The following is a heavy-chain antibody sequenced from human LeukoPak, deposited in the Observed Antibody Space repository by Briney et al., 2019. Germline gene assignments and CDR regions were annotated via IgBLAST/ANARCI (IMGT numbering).Heavy chain of an antibody. CDR3: ARVYDYVWPNYFDY. V-gene: IGHV3-7*01. CDR2: IKQDGSEK. J-gene: IGHJ4*02. Sequence: GGSLRLSCAASGFTFSSYWMSWVRQAPGKGLEWVANIKQDGSEKYYVDSVKGRFTISRDNAKNSLYLQMNSLRAEDTAVYYCARVYDYVWPNYFDYWGQGTLVSVSS. CDR1: GFTFSSYW. D-gene: IGHD3-16*01.